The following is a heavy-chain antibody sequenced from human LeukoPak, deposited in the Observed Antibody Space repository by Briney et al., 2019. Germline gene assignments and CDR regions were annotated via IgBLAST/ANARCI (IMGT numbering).Heavy chain of an antibody. J-gene: IGHJ6*03. V-gene: IGHV4-59*11. D-gene: IGHD1-26*01. CDR3: ARTGGSFYFYYYMDV. CDR1: GGSFSSHY. Sequence: SETLSLTCTVSGGSFSSHYWTWIRQPPGRGLEWIGNIYYSGNTNTNPSLKSRLTISIDTSRNQFSLKLSSVTAADTAVYYCARTGGSFYFYYYMDVWGKGTTVTVSS. CDR2: IYYSGNT.